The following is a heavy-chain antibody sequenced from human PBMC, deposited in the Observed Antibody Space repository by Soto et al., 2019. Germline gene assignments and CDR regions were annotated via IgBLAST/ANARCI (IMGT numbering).Heavy chain of an antibody. CDR2: MNPNSGNT. CDR1: GYTCTSYD. CDR3: ARHLLFNYGDYHDAFDI. D-gene: IGHD4-17*01. V-gene: IGHV1-8*01. J-gene: IGHJ3*02. Sequence: ASLKVSCNASGYTCTSYDINWVLQATGQGLEWMGWMNPNSGNTGYAQKFQGRVTMTRNTSISTAYMELSSLRSEDTAVYYCARHLLFNYGDYHDAFDIWGQGTMVTVSS.